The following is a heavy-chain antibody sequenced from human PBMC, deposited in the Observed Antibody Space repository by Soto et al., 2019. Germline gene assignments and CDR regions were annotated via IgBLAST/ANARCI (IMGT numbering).Heavy chain of an antibody. Sequence: WVRQTPGKGLEWMGRIDPSDSYTNYSPSFQGHVTISADKSISTAYLQWSSLKASDTAMYYCASNGSPSGKDIVVVPAARDYYYGMDVWGQGTTVTVSS. J-gene: IGHJ6*02. D-gene: IGHD2-2*01. V-gene: IGHV5-10-1*01. CDR3: ASNGSPSGKDIVVVPAARDYYYGMDV. CDR2: IDPSDSYT.